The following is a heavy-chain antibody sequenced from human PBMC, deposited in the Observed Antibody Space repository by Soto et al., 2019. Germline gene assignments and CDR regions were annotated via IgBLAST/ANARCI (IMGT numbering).Heavy chain of an antibody. Sequence: ASVKVSCKASGGTFSSYAISWVRQAPGQGLEWMGRIIPILGIANCAQKFQGRVTITADKSTSTAYMELSSLRSEDTAVYYCARVGAGSSRTSEYFQHWGQGTLVTVSS. CDR1: GGTFSSYA. CDR3: ARVGAGSSRTSEYFQH. V-gene: IGHV1-69*04. CDR2: IIPILGIA. D-gene: IGHD6-13*01. J-gene: IGHJ1*01.